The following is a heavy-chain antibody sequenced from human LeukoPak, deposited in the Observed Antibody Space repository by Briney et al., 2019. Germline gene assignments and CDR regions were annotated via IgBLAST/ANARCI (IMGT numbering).Heavy chain of an antibody. CDR1: GLTFSTYW. CDR2: IKQDGSEK. J-gene: IGHJ3*02. CDR3: ARHRSGGSQDDAFDI. V-gene: IGHV3-7*01. D-gene: IGHD2-15*01. Sequence: PGGSLRLSCAASGLTFSTYWMSWVRQAPGKGLEWVADIKQDGSEKYYVDSVKGRFTISRQNAKNSLFLQMNSLRAEDTAVYYCARHRSGGSQDDAFDIWGQGTMVTVSS.